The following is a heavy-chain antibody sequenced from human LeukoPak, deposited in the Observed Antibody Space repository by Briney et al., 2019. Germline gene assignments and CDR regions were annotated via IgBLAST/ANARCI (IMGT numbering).Heavy chain of an antibody. CDR2: MNPNSGDR. V-gene: IGHV1-8*03. CDR3: ARTTSFTASGYDY. D-gene: IGHD6-25*01. CDR1: GYTFTNYN. Sequence: ASVKVSCKASGYTFTNYNINWVRQATGQGLEWMGWMNPNSGDRGYAQKFQGRVTISGDTSISTSYMELGSLRSDDTAVYFCARTTSFTASGYDYWGQGTLVTVSS. J-gene: IGHJ4*02.